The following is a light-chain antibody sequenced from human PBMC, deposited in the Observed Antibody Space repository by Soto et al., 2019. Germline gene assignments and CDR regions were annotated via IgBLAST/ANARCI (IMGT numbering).Light chain of an antibody. CDR2: LNSDGSH. Sequence: QLVLTQSPSASASLGASVKLTCTLSSGHSSYAIAWHRQQPEKGPRYLMKLNSDGSHNKGDGIPDRFSGSTSGAERYLTISSLQSEDEADYYCHTWGTGIQVFGGGTQLTVL. CDR1: SGHSSYA. CDR3: HTWGTGIQV. V-gene: IGLV4-69*01. J-gene: IGLJ2*01.